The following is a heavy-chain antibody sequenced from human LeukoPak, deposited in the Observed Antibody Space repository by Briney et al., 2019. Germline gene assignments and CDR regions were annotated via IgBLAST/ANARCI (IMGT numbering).Heavy chain of an antibody. Sequence: SETLSLTCNVSGGSISSGGYYWGWIRQPAGKGLEWIGRIYTSGSTNYNPSLKSRVTMSVDTSKNQFSLKLSSVTAADTAVYYCARRSRYYGSGFTFDIWGQGTMVTVSS. D-gene: IGHD3-10*01. J-gene: IGHJ3*02. CDR1: GGSISSGGYY. CDR3: ARRSRYYGSGFTFDI. CDR2: IYTSGST. V-gene: IGHV4-61*02.